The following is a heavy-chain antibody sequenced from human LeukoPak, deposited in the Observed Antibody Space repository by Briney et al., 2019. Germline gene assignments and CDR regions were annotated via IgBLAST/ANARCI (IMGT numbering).Heavy chain of an antibody. CDR3: VRIRGPYYYFWSGSGSSSDY. J-gene: IGHJ4*02. V-gene: IGHV1-69*13. D-gene: IGHD3-3*01. CDR1: VGTFSSYA. CDR2: IIPTFGTA. Sequence: ASVKVSCKASVGTFSSYAISWVRQAPGQGLEWMGGIIPTFGTANYAQNFQGRVTITADESKGIAYTASRSQRFEHRAVYYCVRIRGPYYYFWSGSGSSSDYWGQGTLVTVSS.